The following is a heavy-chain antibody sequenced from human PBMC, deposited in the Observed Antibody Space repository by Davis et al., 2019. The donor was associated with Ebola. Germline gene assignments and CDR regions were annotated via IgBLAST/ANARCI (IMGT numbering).Heavy chain of an antibody. CDR2: ISSSSSYI. CDR3: ASVYGDYNYYGMDV. D-gene: IGHD4-17*01. V-gene: IGHV3-21*01. J-gene: IGHJ6*02. CDR1: GFTFSSYS. Sequence: GESLTISCAASGFTFSSYSMNWVRQAPGKGLEWVSSISSSSSYIYYADSVTGRFTISRDNAKNSLYLQMNSLRAEDTAVYYCASVYGDYNYYGMDVWGQGTTVTVSS.